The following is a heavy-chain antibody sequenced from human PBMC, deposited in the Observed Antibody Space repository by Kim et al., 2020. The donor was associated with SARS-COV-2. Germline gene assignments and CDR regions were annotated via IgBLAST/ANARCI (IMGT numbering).Heavy chain of an antibody. Sequence: AQELQGRVTMTTDTSTSTAYMELRSLRSDDTAVYYCARDFRPEIGMVDVWGQGTTVTVSS. D-gene: IGHD1-26*01. CDR3: ARDFRPEIGMVDV. J-gene: IGHJ6*02. V-gene: IGHV1-18*01.